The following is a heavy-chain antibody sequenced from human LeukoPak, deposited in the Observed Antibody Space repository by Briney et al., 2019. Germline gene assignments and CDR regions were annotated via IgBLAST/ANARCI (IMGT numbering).Heavy chain of an antibody. J-gene: IGHJ4*02. Sequence: SQTLSLTCILAGGSISSSSYYCAWIRQPPGRGLEWLGNIYYSGSTYYNSSLKCPVTISVHTSKNQFYLKLSSVTAADTAVYYCARHYTSGYYNNSLTPSFTDYWGQGTLVTVSS. CDR3: ARHYTSGYYNNSLTPSFTDY. V-gene: IGHV4-39*01. D-gene: IGHD3-22*01. CDR1: GGSISSSSYY. CDR2: IYYSGST.